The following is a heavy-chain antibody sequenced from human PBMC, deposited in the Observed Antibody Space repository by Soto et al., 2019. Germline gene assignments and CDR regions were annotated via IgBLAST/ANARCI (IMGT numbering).Heavy chain of an antibody. J-gene: IGHJ4*02. CDR3: AKALAWEQWPPPGDDY. V-gene: IGHV3-23*01. Sequence: EVQLLGSGGGLVQPGGSLRLSCAASGFTFSSYAMSWVRQAPGKGLEWVSSISDSGGGTYYADSVKGRFTISRDNSKNTLHLQMNSLRADDTAVYYCAKALAWEQWPPPGDDYWGQGTLVTVSP. CDR2: ISDSGGGT. D-gene: IGHD6-19*01. CDR1: GFTFSSYA.